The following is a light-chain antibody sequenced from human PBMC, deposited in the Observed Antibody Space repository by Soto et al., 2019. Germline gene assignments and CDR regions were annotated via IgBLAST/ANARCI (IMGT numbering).Light chain of an antibody. CDR2: GAS. V-gene: IGKV3-20*01. J-gene: IGKJ1*01. Sequence: EIVLTQSPGSLSLSPGQRATLSCRASQSVDTTFFAWYQKKPGQAPSLLIYGASKRATGIPDRFSGSGSGTDFTLIISRLEPDVFAEYYCQQYMSSVTFGQGTKVEIK. CDR3: QQYMSSVT. CDR1: QSVDTTF.